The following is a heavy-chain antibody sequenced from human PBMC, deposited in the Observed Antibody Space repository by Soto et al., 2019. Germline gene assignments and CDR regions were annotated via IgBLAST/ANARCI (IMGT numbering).Heavy chain of an antibody. J-gene: IGHJ4*02. CDR3: ASYYWGLDY. Sequence: SVTLSLTCADSGPSISSGGYSWSWIRQPPGKGLEWIGYIYHSGSTYYNPSLKSRVTISVDRSKNQFSLKLSSVTAADTAVYYCASYYWGLDYWGQGTLVTVSS. V-gene: IGHV4-30-2*01. D-gene: IGHD3-10*01. CDR2: IYHSGST. CDR1: GPSISSGGYS.